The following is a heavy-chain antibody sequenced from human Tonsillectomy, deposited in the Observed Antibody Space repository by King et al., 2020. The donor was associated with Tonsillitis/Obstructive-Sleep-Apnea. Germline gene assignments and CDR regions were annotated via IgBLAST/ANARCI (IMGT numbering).Heavy chain of an antibody. CDR3: TTESYDFWSKDYYMDV. D-gene: IGHD3-3*01. CDR2: IKSKTDGGTT. CDR1: GFTFSNAW. Sequence: VQLVESGGGLVKPGGSLRLSCAASGFTFSNAWMSWVRQAPGKGLEWVGRIKSKTDGGTTDYAAPVKGRFTISRDDSKNKLYLQMNSLKTEDTAVYYFTTESYDFWSKDYYMDVWGKGTTVTVSS. J-gene: IGHJ6*03. V-gene: IGHV3-15*01.